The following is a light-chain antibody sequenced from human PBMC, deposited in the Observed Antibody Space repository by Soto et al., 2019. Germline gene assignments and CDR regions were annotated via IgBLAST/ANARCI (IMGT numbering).Light chain of an antibody. J-gene: IGKJ4*01. V-gene: IGKV3-15*01. Sequence: EIGMTQSPATLSVTPGERATLSCRASQSVSSNLAWYQQKPGQAPGLLIYGASTRATGIPARFSGSGSGTEFTLTISSLQSEDFAVYYCQQYNNWPPLIFGGGTKVEIK. CDR1: QSVSSN. CDR2: GAS. CDR3: QQYNNWPPLI.